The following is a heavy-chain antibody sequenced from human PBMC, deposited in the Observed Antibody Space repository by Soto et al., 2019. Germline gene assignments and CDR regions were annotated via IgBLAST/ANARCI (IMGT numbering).Heavy chain of an antibody. CDR2: TRNKANSYTT. J-gene: IGHJ4*02. Sequence: GGSLRLSCAASGFTFSDHYMDWVRQAPGKGLEWVGRTRNKANSYTTEYAASVKGRFTISRDDSKNSLYLQMNSLKTEDTAVYYCARGPGLFGVVIIGEYYFDYWGQGTLVTVSS. V-gene: IGHV3-72*01. CDR1: GFTFSDHY. D-gene: IGHD3-3*01. CDR3: ARGPGLFGVVIIGEYYFDY.